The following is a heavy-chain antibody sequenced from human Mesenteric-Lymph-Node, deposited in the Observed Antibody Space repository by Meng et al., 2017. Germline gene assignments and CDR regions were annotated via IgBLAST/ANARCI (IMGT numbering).Heavy chain of an antibody. CDR2: IKQDGSEK. V-gene: IGHV3-7*01. Sequence: GGSLRLSCAASGFTFSSYWMSWVRQAPGKGLEWVANIKQDGSEKYYVDSVKGRFTISRDNSKNTLYLQMNSLRAEDTAMYYCARDNGGRIYYYYYGMDVWGQGTTVTVSS. J-gene: IGHJ6*02. CDR1: GFTFSSYW. CDR3: ARDNGGRIYYYYYGMDV. D-gene: IGHD2-8*01.